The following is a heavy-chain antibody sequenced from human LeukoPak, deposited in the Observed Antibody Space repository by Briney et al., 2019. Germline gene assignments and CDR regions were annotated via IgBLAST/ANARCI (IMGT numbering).Heavy chain of an antibody. J-gene: IGHJ4*02. V-gene: IGHV3-13*01. D-gene: IGHD1-26*01. CDR1: GFTFSSYD. Sequence: GGSLRLSCAASGFTFSSYDMHWVRQATGKGLEWVSAIGVAANTFYSGSVKGRFTISRENAKNSLYLLMSSLRAEDTAVYYCARQNTPHGSFDYWGRGTLVTVSS. CDR2: IGVAANT. CDR3: ARQNTPHGSFDY.